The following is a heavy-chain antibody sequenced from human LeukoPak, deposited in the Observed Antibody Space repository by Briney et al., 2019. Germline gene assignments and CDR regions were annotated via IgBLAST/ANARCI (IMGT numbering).Heavy chain of an antibody. D-gene: IGHD6-6*01. V-gene: IGHV3-21*01. CDR1: GFTFSSYS. Sequence: GGSLRLSCAASGFTFSSYSMNWVREAPGKGLEWVSSISSSSSYIYYADSVKGRFTISRDNAKNSLYLQMNSLRAEDTAVYYCARDQEYSGSSGARATPGFDPWGQGTLVTVSS. CDR2: ISSSSSYI. J-gene: IGHJ5*02. CDR3: ARDQEYSGSSGARATPGFDP.